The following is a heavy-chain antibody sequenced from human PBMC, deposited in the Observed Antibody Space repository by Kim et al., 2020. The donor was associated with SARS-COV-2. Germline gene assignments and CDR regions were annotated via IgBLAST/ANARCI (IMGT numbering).Heavy chain of an antibody. D-gene: IGHD3-10*01. CDR3: ARGRITFDY. CDR2: SNK. Sequence: SNKYYADSVKGRFTSSRDNSKNTLYLQMNSLRAEDTAVYYCARGRITFDYWGQGTLVTVSS. J-gene: IGHJ4*02. V-gene: IGHV3-30*01.